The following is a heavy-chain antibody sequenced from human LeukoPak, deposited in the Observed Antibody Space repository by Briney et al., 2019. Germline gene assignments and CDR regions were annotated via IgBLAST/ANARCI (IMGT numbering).Heavy chain of an antibody. CDR2: INHSGST. J-gene: IGHJ6*03. V-gene: IGHV4-34*01. D-gene: IGHD5-18*01. CDR3: AMTTAMVSDYYYYMDV. Sequence: SETLSLTCAVYGGSFSGYYWSWIRQPPGKGLEWIGEINHSGSTNYNPSLKSRVTISVDTSKNQFSLKLSSVTAADTAVYYCAMTTAMVSDYYYYMDVWGKGTTVTVSS. CDR1: GGSFSGYY.